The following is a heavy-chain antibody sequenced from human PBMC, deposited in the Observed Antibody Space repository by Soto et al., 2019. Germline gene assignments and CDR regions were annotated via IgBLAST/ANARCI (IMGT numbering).Heavy chain of an antibody. CDR1: GFTFSSYW. CDR3: ARGGGYSSSWRPIKSDAFDI. Sequence: GGSLRLSCAASGFTFSSYWMSWVRQAPGKGLEWVANIKQDGSEKYYVDSVKGRFTISRDNAKNSLYLQMNSLRAEDTAVYYCARGGGYSSSWRPIKSDAFDIWGQGTMVTVSS. CDR2: IKQDGSEK. J-gene: IGHJ3*02. V-gene: IGHV3-7*01. D-gene: IGHD6-13*01.